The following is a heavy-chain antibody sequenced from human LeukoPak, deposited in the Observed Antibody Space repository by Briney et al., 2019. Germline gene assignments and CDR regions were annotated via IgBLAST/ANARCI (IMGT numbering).Heavy chain of an antibody. D-gene: IGHD3-10*02. Sequence: GGSLRLSCGGSESTFSSYEMNWVRQAPGKGLEWVSYISSSGSTIYYADSVKGRFTISRDNAKNSLYLQMNSLRAEDTAVYYCAELGITMIGGVWGKGTTVTISS. CDR3: AELGITMIGGV. J-gene: IGHJ6*04. CDR2: ISSSGSTI. V-gene: IGHV3-48*03. CDR1: ESTFSSYE.